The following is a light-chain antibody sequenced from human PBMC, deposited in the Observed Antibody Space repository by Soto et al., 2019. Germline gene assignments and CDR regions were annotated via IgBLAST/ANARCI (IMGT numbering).Light chain of an antibody. J-gene: IGLJ1*01. V-gene: IGLV2-23*01. CDR2: EGD. CDR1: SSDVGRYNL. Sequence: QSVLTQPASVSGSPGQSITISCTGSSSDVGRYNLVSWYQLHPGKSPKLMIFEGDKRPPGVSNRFSGSKSGNTASLTISGLQAEDEADYYCCSYAGTSTYVFGIGTKLTVL. CDR3: CSYAGTSTYV.